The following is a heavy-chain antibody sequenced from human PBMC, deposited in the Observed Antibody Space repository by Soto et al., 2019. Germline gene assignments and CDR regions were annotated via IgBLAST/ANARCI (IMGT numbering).Heavy chain of an antibody. V-gene: IGHV3-11*01. J-gene: IGHJ6*02. CDR2: ISSSGSTI. CDR3: ARDEAIAARPGLYYYYGMDV. Sequence: PGGSLRLSCAASGFTFSDYYMSWIRQAPGKGLEWVSYISSSGSTIYYADSVKGRFTISRDNAKNSLYLQMNSLRAEDTAVYYCARDEAIAARPGLYYYYGMDVWGQVTTFTVPS. CDR1: GFTFSDYY. D-gene: IGHD6-6*01.